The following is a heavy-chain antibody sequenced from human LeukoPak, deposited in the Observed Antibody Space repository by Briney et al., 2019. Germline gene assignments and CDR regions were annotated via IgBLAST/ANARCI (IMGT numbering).Heavy chain of an antibody. CDR3: ARGGRERYSSGWTDAFDI. J-gene: IGHJ3*02. V-gene: IGHV1-46*01. D-gene: IGHD6-19*01. CDR1: GYAFTNYY. Sequence: ASVKVSCKASGYAFTNYYMHWVRQAPGQGLEWMGIINPSGGSTSYAQKFQGRVTMTRDTSTSTVYMELSSLSSEDTAVYYCARGGRERYSSGWTDAFDIWGQGTMVTVSS. CDR2: INPSGGST.